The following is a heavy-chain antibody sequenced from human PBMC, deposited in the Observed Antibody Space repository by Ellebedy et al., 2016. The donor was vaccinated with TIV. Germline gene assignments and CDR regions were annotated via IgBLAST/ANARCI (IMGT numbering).Heavy chain of an antibody. CDR3: ARGVGAATIGNYFDP. CDR2: IYSGGTT. V-gene: IGHV4-59*08. J-gene: IGHJ5*02. Sequence: MPSETLSLTCTVSSGSISSYYWSWIRQPPGKGLEWIGYIYSGGTTNYNPSLKSRVAISLDTSKNQFPLKLGSVTAADTAVYHCARGVGAATIGNYFDPWGQGTLVTVSS. D-gene: IGHD2-15*01. CDR1: SGSISSYY.